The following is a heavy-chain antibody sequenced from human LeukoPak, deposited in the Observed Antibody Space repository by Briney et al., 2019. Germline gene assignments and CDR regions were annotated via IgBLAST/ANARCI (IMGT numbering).Heavy chain of an antibody. CDR2: IFPGDSDS. Sequence: GESLKISCNASGYSFTSYWIACLRQMPGEGLEWMEIIFPGDSDSRYSPSFRGQVTISADKSISTVYLQWSSLKASYTAMYYCASQAGYSRGWYYYYGMDVWGQGTTVTVSS. CDR3: ASQAGYSRGWYYYYGMDV. D-gene: IGHD6-19*01. V-gene: IGHV5-51*01. J-gene: IGHJ6*01. CDR1: GYSFTSYW.